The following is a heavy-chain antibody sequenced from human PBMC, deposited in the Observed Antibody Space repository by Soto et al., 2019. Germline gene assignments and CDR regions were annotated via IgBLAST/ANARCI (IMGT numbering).Heavy chain of an antibody. D-gene: IGHD4-17*01. CDR2: IWYDGTQK. V-gene: IGHV3-33*01. CDR3: ARAGGTTVTGLWHFDS. CDR1: GFTFNTYS. Sequence: ESGGGVVQPGRSLRLSCEASGFTFNTYSMHWVRQPPGKGLEWLAAIWYDGTQKYYAGSVKGRFIISRDNSKKTLYLEMNSLRAEDTAVYYCARAGGTTVTGLWHFDSWGQGTLVTVSS. J-gene: IGHJ4*02.